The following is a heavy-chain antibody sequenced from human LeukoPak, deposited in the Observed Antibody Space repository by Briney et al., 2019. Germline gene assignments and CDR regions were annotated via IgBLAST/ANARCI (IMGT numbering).Heavy chain of an antibody. V-gene: IGHV1-8*03. Sequence: GASVKVSCKASGYTFTSYDINWVRQATGQGLEWMGWMNPNSGNTGYAQKFQGRVTITRNTSISTAYMELSSLRSEDTAVYYCARVHVFMVRGVTRPNWFDPWGQGTLVTVSS. CDR3: ARVHVFMVRGVTRPNWFDP. CDR1: GYTFTSYD. D-gene: IGHD3-10*01. J-gene: IGHJ5*02. CDR2: MNPNSGNT.